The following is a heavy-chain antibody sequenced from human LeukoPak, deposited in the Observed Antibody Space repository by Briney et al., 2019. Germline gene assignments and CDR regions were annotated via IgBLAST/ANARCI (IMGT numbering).Heavy chain of an antibody. Sequence: GASVKVSSKASGFTFISYVMNWVRQAPGQGLEWMGWISAYNGNTNYAQKLQGRVTMTTDTSTSTAYMELRSLRSDDTAVYYCARDSPYRNHYYDSSGYYVGYYYGMDVWGQGTTVTVSS. V-gene: IGHV1-18*01. CDR2: ISAYNGNT. CDR1: GFTFISYV. CDR3: ARDSPYRNHYYDSSGYYVGYYYGMDV. D-gene: IGHD3-22*01. J-gene: IGHJ6*02.